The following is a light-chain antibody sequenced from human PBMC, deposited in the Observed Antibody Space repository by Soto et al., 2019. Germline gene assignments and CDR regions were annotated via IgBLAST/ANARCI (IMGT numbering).Light chain of an antibody. J-gene: IGKJ2*01. CDR3: HQYNSWPPGT. CDR2: GAS. Sequence: EIVVTQSPALLSVSPGERVTLSCRASQSVISSIAWYQQKLGQAPRLLIYGASTRATGIPARFSGSGSGTEFTLTISSLQSEDFALYYCHQYNSWPPGTFGQGTKVDIK. V-gene: IGKV3-15*01. CDR1: QSVISS.